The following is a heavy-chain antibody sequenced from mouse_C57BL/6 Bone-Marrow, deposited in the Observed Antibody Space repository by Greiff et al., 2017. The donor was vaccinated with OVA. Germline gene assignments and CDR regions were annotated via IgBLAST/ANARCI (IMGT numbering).Heavy chain of an antibody. D-gene: IGHD1-1*01. V-gene: IGHV1-5*01. CDR1: GYTFTSYW. CDR2: IYPGNSDT. CDR3: TRCPDYYGSSTFAY. J-gene: IGHJ3*01. Sequence: VQLQQSGTVLARPGASVKMSCKTSGYTFTSYWMHWVKQRPGQGLEWIGAIYPGNSDTSYNQKFKGKAKLTAVTSASTAYMELSSLTNEDSAVYYCTRCPDYYGSSTFAYWGQGTLVTVSA.